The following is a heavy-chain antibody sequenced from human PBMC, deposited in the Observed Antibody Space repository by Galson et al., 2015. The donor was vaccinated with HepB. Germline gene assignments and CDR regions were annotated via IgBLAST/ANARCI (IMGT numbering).Heavy chain of an antibody. J-gene: IGHJ3*02. Sequence: SVKVSCKASGYTFTSYGISWVRQAPGQGLEWMGWISADNDNTHYAQKLQGRVTMTRDTFTSTAYMELRSLRSDDTAVYYCARPQGYSSGWYDAFDIWGQGTMVTVSS. D-gene: IGHD6-19*01. CDR3: ARPQGYSSGWYDAFDI. CDR2: ISADNDNT. CDR1: GYTFTSYG. V-gene: IGHV1-18*04.